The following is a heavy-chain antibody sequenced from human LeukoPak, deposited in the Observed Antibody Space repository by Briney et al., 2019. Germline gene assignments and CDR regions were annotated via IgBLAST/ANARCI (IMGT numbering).Heavy chain of an antibody. J-gene: IGHJ4*02. CDR3: ARGNRAVGVDS. D-gene: IGHD6-19*01. CDR1: GYTFTSYT. Sequence: GASVKVSCKASGYTFTSYTLNWVRQAPGQSLEWMGWINTNTGNPTYAQGFRGRFVFSLDMSISTTYLQISSLKTEDTAVYFCARGNRAVGVDSWGQGTLVTVSS. V-gene: IGHV7-4-1*02. CDR2: INTNTGNP.